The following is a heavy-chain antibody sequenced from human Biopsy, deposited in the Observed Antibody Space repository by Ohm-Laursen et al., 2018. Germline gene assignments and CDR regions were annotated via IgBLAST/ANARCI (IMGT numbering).Heavy chain of an antibody. V-gene: IGHV4-31*11. J-gene: IGHJ4*02. CDR2: IYHTGST. CDR1: GDSISSGGNY. D-gene: IGHD5-12*01. CDR3: ARADMVTTIVDY. Sequence: SQTLSLTCAVSGDSISSGGNYWSWIRQFPGKGLEWIAYIYHTGSTYYNPPLKSRLSIAIDTSKNQFSVSLRSVTAADTAVYYCARADMVTTIVDYWGQGTLVTVSS.